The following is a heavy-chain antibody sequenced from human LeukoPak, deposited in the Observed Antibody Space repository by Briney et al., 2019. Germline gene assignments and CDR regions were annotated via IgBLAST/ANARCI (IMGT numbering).Heavy chain of an antibody. V-gene: IGHV3-74*03. CDR2: INGDGSNT. D-gene: IGHD2-15*01. CDR1: GFTFSSHW. CDR3: ARSKRWYSTDAFDI. Sequence: GRSLRLSCAASGFTFSSHWMHWVRHAPGKGLVWVSRINGDGSNTTYAHSVKGRFTISRDNAKNTLYLQMNSLRAEDTAVYHCARSKRWYSTDAFDIWGQGTMVTVSS. J-gene: IGHJ3*02.